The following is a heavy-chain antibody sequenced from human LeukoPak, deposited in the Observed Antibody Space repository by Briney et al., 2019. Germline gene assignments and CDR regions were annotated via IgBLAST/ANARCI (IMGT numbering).Heavy chain of an antibody. D-gene: IGHD3-22*01. J-gene: IGHJ3*02. V-gene: IGHV3-23*01. Sequence: PGGSLRRSCAASGFTFSSYAMSWVRQAPGKGLEWVSAISGSGGSTYYADSVKGRFTISRDNSKNTLYLQMNSLRAEDTAVYYCAKGRSMIVVVMAFDIWGQGTMVTVSS. CDR1: GFTFSSYA. CDR3: AKGRSMIVVVMAFDI. CDR2: ISGSGGST.